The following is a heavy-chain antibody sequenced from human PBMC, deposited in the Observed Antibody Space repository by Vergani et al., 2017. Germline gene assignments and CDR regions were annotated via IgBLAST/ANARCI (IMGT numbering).Heavy chain of an antibody. Sequence: EVQLVESGGGLVKPGGSLRLSCAASGFTFSSYSMNWVRQAPGKGLEWVSSISSSSSYIYYADSVKGRFTISRDNAKNSLYMQMNSLRAEDTAVYYCARDHIAVAGKADDYDIWGQGTMVTVSS. CDR3: ARDHIAVAGKADDYDI. J-gene: IGHJ3*02. CDR1: GFTFSSYS. CDR2: ISSSSSYI. D-gene: IGHD6-19*01. V-gene: IGHV3-21*01.